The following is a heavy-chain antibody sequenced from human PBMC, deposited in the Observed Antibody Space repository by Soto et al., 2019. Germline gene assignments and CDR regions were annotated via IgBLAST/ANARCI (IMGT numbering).Heavy chain of an antibody. CDR3: ARTYSSSWAAKVNFDY. CDR2: IIPIFGTA. Sequence: ASVKVSCKASGGTFSSYAISWVRQAPGQGLEWMGGIIPIFGTANYAQKFQGRVTITADESTSTAYMELSSLRSEDTAVYYCARTYSSSWAAKVNFDYWGQGTLVTVSS. J-gene: IGHJ4*02. V-gene: IGHV1-69*13. D-gene: IGHD6-13*01. CDR1: GGTFSSYA.